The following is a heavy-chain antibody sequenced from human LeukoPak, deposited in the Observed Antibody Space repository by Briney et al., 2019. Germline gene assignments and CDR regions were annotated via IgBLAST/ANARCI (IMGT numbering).Heavy chain of an antibody. CDR2: IYYSGST. V-gene: IGHV4-39*07. D-gene: IGHD5-24*01. CDR3: SGLQTTAYYYYMDV. CDR1: GGSISSSSYY. J-gene: IGHJ6*03. Sequence: PSETLSLTCTVSGGSISSSSYYWGWIRQPPGKGLEWIGSIYYSGSTYYNPSLKSRVTISVDTSKNQFSLKLSSVTAADTAVYYCSGLQTTAYYYYMDVWGKGTTVTVSS.